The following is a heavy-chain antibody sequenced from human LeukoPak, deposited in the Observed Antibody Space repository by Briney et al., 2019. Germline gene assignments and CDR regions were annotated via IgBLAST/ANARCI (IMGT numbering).Heavy chain of an antibody. CDR2: IRSKAYGGTT. D-gene: IGHD3-3*01. Sequence: GGSLRLSCAASGFTFSSYGMHWVRQAPGKGLEWVGFIRSKAYGGTTEYAASVKGRFTISRDDSKSIAYLQMNSLKTEDTAVYYCTRALHYDFWSGYFPGYFDYWGQGTLVTVSS. CDR1: GFTFSSYG. J-gene: IGHJ4*02. V-gene: IGHV3-49*04. CDR3: TRALHYDFWSGYFPGYFDY.